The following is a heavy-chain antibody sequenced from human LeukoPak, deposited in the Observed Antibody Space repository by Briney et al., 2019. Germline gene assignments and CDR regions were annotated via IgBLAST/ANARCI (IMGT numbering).Heavy chain of an antibody. CDR2: IYYSGST. CDR3: TRVHYSGSGLSSYFDY. Sequence: PSETLSLTCTVSGGSISSSSYYWGWIRQSPGKGLEWIGSIYYSGSTNYNPSLKSRVTISVDTSKNQFSLNLRTVTSADTAVYYCTRVHYSGSGLSSYFDYWGQGTLVTVSS. J-gene: IGHJ4*02. V-gene: IGHV4-39*07. D-gene: IGHD3-10*01. CDR1: GGSISSSSYY.